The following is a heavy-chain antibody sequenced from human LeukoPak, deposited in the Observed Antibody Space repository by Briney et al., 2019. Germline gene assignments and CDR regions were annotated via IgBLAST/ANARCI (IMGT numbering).Heavy chain of an antibody. D-gene: IGHD3-10*01. CDR2: IKQDGSEK. J-gene: IGHJ3*02. Sequence: GGSLRLSCAASGFTFSSYWMSWVRQAPGKGLEWVANIKQDGSEKYYVDSVKGRFTISRDNAKNSLYLQMNSLRAEDTAVYYCARDLDMVRGDAFDIWGQGAMVTVSS. CDR1: GFTFSSYW. V-gene: IGHV3-7*01. CDR3: ARDLDMVRGDAFDI.